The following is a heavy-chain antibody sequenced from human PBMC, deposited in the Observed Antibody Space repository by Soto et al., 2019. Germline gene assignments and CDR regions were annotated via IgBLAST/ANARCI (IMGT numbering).Heavy chain of an antibody. D-gene: IGHD5-18*01. CDR1: GFTFSSYS. V-gene: IGHV3-48*02. CDR3: ACGYSYGYSLDY. Sequence: EVQLVESGGGFVQPGGSLRLSCAASGFTFSSYSMNWVRQAPGKGLEWVSYITSSRRTIYYADSVKGRFTISRDNAKNSLYLQMNSLRDEDTAVYYCACGYSYGYSLDYWGQGTLVTVSS. CDR2: ITSSRRTI. J-gene: IGHJ4*02.